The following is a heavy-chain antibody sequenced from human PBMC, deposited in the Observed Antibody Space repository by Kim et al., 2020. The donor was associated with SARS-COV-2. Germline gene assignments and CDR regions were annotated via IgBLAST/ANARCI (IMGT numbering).Heavy chain of an antibody. CDR3: AKRSAYYDILTGYSNHADY. CDR1: GFTFSSYA. CDR2: ISGSGGST. Sequence: GGSLRLSCAASGFTFSSYAMSWVRQAPGKGLEWVSAISGSGGSTYYADSVKGRFTISRDNSKNTLYLQMNSLRAEDTAVYYCAKRSAYYDILTGYSNHADYWGQGTLVTVSS. J-gene: IGHJ4*02. D-gene: IGHD3-9*01. V-gene: IGHV3-23*01.